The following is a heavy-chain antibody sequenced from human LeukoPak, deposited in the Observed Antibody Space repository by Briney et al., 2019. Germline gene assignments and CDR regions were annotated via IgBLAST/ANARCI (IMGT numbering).Heavy chain of an antibody. D-gene: IGHD3-22*01. CDR1: GFTFSSYW. Sequence: GSLRLSCAASGFTFSSYWMSWVRQAPGKGLEWVANIKQDGSEKYYVASVKSRFTISTDNAKNSLYLQMNSLRAEDTAVYYCARHSPAYYDSSGYNYWGQGTLVTVSS. CDR2: IKQDGSEK. CDR3: ARHSPAYYDSSGYNY. V-gene: IGHV3-7*05. J-gene: IGHJ4*02.